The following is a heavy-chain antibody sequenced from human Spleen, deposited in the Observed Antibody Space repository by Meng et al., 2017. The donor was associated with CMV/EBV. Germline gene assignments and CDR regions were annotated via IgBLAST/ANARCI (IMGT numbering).Heavy chain of an antibody. CDR2: ISSSSSYI. Sequence: GESLKISCAASGFTFSSYSMNWVRQAPGKGLEWVSSISSSSSYIYYADSVKGRFTISRDNAKNSLYLQMNSLRDEDTAVYYCARDRVTMVRGVISLWGQGTLVTVSS. CDR1: GFTFSSYS. J-gene: IGHJ4*02. D-gene: IGHD3-10*01. V-gene: IGHV3-21*01. CDR3: ARDRVTMVRGVISL.